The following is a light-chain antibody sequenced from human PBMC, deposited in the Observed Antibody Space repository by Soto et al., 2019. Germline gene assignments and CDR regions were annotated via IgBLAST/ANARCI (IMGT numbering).Light chain of an antibody. CDR1: SSDVGGYNYVGGYNF. J-gene: IGLJ1*01. CDR3: GSYAGSFYV. CDR2: DVN. Sequence: QSALTQPRSVSGSPGQSVTISCTGTSSDVGGYNYVGGYNFVSWYQQQPGKAPKLMIYDVNKRPSGVPDRFSGSKSGNTASLTISGLQAEDEADYYSGSYAGSFYVFGTGTKVT. V-gene: IGLV2-11*01.